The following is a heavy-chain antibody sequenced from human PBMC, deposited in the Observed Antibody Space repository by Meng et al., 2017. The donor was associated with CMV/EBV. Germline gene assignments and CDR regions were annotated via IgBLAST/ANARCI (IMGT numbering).Heavy chain of an antibody. CDR1: GFTVSSNY. J-gene: IGHJ3*02. V-gene: IGHV3-66*02. CDR3: ARDIHDAFDI. D-gene: IGHD2-15*01. Sequence: GRSLRLSCAASGFTVSSNYMSWVRQAPGKGLEWVSVIYSGGSTYYEDSVKGRFTISRDNSKNTLYLQMNSLRAEDTAVYYCARDIHDAFDIWGQGTMVTVSS. CDR2: IYSGGST.